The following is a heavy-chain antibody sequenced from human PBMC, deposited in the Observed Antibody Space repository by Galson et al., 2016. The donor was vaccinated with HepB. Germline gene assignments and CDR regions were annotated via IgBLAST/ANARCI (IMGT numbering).Heavy chain of an antibody. D-gene: IGHD5-12*01. Sequence: SVKVSCKASGYSFTGYYMHWVRQAPGQGLEWMGMINPSGGRTTYTQKFLGRVTMTRDMSTSTVYMELRSLRSEDTAVYYCARVKWLRSPFDMWGQGTMVTVSS. CDR2: INPSGGRT. CDR3: ARVKWLRSPFDM. CDR1: GYSFTGYY. V-gene: IGHV1-46*03. J-gene: IGHJ3*02.